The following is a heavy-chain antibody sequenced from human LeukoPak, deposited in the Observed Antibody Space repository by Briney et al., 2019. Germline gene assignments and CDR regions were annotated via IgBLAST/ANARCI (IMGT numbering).Heavy chain of an antibody. CDR2: ITASGRTT. CDR3: ARGMAGEGGYPLDY. CDR1: GFTFSRHA. V-gene: IGHV3-23*01. Sequence: GGPLRLSCAASGFTFSRHAMIWVRQAPGKGLDWVSVITASGRTTYYADSIRGRFSVSRDNSKNTVYVQMKNLRAEDTATYYCARGMAGEGGYPLDYWGQGTLVTVSS. J-gene: IGHJ4*02. D-gene: IGHD3-16*01.